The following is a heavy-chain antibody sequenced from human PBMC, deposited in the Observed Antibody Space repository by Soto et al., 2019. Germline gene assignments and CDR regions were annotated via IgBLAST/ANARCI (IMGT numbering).Heavy chain of an antibody. CDR1: GFTFSVYW. CDR3: ARTVYSNYGPGVDV. J-gene: IGHJ6*02. Sequence: EVQLVESGGGLVQPGGSLRLSCAASGFTFSVYWMHWVRQAPGKGLVWVSRIDSDGSTTSYADSVKGRFTISRDNAKSTLYLQMNSLRAEDTAVYYCARTVYSNYGPGVDVWGQGTTVTVSS. D-gene: IGHD4-4*01. CDR2: IDSDGSTT. V-gene: IGHV3-74*01.